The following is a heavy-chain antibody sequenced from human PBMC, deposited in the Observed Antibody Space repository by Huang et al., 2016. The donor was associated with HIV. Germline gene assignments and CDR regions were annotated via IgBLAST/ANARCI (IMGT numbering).Heavy chain of an antibody. D-gene: IGHD2-15*01. CDR2: ISYDGRSD. CDR3: AKESRWFSDFDQ. J-gene: IGHJ5*02. Sequence: QVLLVESGGGVVQPGTSLRLSCAASGFIFSNFAMNWVRKAPGKGLEWVAVISYDGRSDRDSDSAKGRFTISRDNDKNTLSLEMNRLRQDDTAVYYCAKESRWFSDFDQWGQGTLVTVSS. V-gene: IGHV3-30*04. CDR1: GFIFSNFA.